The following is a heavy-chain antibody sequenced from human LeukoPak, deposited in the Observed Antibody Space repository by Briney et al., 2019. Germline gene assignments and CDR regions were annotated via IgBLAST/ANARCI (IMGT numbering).Heavy chain of an antibody. CDR1: GFTFSNYA. CDR3: AKAATVTTSWFDP. Sequence: GGSLRLSCAASGFTFSNYAMSWVRQAPGKGLGWVSAISGGGLSTYYADSVRGRFTISRDNSKNTLYLQMNSLRAEDTAVYYCAKAATVTTSWFDPWGQGTLVTVSS. J-gene: IGHJ5*02. CDR2: ISGGGLST. V-gene: IGHV3-23*01. D-gene: IGHD4-17*01.